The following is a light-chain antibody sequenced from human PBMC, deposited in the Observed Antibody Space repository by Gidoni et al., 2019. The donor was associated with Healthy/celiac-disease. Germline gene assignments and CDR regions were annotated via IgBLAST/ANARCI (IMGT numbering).Light chain of an antibody. Sequence: QPVLPPSSSASASLGSSVKLTCTLRSGHSSYIIAWHQQQPGKAPRYLMKLEGSGSYNKGSGVPDRFSGSSSGADRYLTISNLQSEDEADYYCETWDSNSVVFGGGTKLTVL. J-gene: IGLJ2*01. CDR1: SGHSSYI. CDR2: LEGSGSY. CDR3: ETWDSNSVV. V-gene: IGLV4-60*03.